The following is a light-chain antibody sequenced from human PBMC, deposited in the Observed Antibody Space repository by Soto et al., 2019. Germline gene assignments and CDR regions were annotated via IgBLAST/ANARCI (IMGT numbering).Light chain of an antibody. CDR1: SSNIGKNY. CDR2: SNN. J-gene: IGLJ1*01. Sequence: QSVLTLPPSASGTPGQRVTISCSGSSSNIGKNYVYWYQQLPGTAPKLLIYSNNQRPSGVPDRFSGSKSGTSASLAISGLQSDDEADYYSAAWDDSLSGYVFATGTKVTVL. CDR3: AAWDDSLSGYV. V-gene: IGLV1-47*02.